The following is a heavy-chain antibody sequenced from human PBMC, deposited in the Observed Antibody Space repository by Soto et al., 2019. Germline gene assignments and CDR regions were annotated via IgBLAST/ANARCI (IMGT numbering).Heavy chain of an antibody. V-gene: IGHV1-69*16. CDR1: GGTFGRYT. CDR3: APASFVLTRTNAPFAH. D-gene: IGHD2-2*01. Sequence: QVQLVQSGPQVKKPGSSVKVSCTASGGTFGRYTISWVRQAPGQGLEWMGGILPVLGNTNVAQRFQDRLTFTADESTSTAYLELSSLRPEDTAVYYCAPASFVLTRTNAPFAHWGPRILVTGSS. J-gene: IGHJ4*02. CDR2: ILPVLGNT.